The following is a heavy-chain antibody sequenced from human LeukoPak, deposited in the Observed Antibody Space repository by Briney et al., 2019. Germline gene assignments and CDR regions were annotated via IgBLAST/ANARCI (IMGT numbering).Heavy chain of an antibody. CDR1: GFTFSLYG. Sequence: GGSLRLSCAASGFTFSLYGMHWVRQAPGRGLEWVAFTRYDGSNKDYADSVKGRFTISRDNSKNTLYLQMNSLRAEDTAVYYCARDWNADSTPGIWGQGTMVTVSS. J-gene: IGHJ3*02. D-gene: IGHD1-1*01. V-gene: IGHV3-30*02. CDR3: ARDWNADSTPGI. CDR2: TRYDGSNK.